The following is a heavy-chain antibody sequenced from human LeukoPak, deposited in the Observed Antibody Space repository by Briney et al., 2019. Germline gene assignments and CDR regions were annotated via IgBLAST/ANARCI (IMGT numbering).Heavy chain of an antibody. Sequence: GGSLRLSCAVSGFTFSNAWMSWVRQAPGKGLEWVGRIKSNSDGGTTEYAAPVKGRFTISRDDSKKTLYLQMNSLKTEDTGVYYCATDAPFYGSGSYFSDFQHWGQGTLVTVSS. V-gene: IGHV3-15*01. CDR1: GFTFSNAW. CDR3: ATDAPFYGSGSYFSDFQH. J-gene: IGHJ1*01. D-gene: IGHD3-10*01. CDR2: IKSNSDGGTT.